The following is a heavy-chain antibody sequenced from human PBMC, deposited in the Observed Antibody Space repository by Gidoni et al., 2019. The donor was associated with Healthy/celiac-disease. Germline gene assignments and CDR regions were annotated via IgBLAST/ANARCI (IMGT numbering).Heavy chain of an antibody. V-gene: IGHV1-2*02. Sequence: QVQLVQSGAEVKKPGASVKVPCKASGYTFTAYYMPWWRQAPGQGLEWMGWINPNSGGTNYAQKFQGRVTMTRDTSISTAYMELSRLRSDDTAVYYCARVRAPTKYCSSTSCFNGMDVWGQGTTVTVSS. D-gene: IGHD2-2*01. CDR2: INPNSGGT. J-gene: IGHJ6*02. CDR3: ARVRAPTKYCSSTSCFNGMDV. CDR1: GYTFTAYY.